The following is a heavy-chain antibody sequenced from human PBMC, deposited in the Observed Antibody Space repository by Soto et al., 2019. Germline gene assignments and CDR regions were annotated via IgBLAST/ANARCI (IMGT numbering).Heavy chain of an antibody. CDR1: GDTFASLG. CDR2: ISAYNGNT. V-gene: IGHV1-18*01. D-gene: IGHD3-10*01. J-gene: IGHJ4*02. Sequence: ASVKVSCKASGDTFASLGFSWVRQAPGQGLEWLGWISAYNGNTHYAQKVRDRVTLTTDTSTNTAYMELRSLTSDDTAVYYYASGRINLFDSWGQGTLVTVSS. CDR3: ASGRINLFDS.